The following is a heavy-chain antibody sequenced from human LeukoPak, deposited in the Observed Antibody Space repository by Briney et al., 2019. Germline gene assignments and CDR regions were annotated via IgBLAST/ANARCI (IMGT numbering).Heavy chain of an antibody. CDR1: GGSISSSSYY. Sequence: RPSETLSLTCTVSGGSISSSSYYWGWIRQPPGKGLEWIGSINYFGSTYYNPSLKSRVTITLDTSKNQFSLTLTSVTAADTAVYFCGTTEHDSGDYWGQGTLVTVSS. V-gene: IGHV4-39*07. D-gene: IGHD6-25*01. CDR2: INYFGST. CDR3: GTTEHDSGDY. J-gene: IGHJ4*02.